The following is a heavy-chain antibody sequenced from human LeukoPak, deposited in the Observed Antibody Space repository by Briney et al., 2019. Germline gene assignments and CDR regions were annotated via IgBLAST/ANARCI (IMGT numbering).Heavy chain of an antibody. Sequence: PGGSLRLSCAASGFTFSSYWMSWVRQAPGKGLEWEANIKQDGSEKYYVDSVKGRFTISRDNAKNSLYLQMNSLRAEDTAVYYCARTAAGIYYCGMDVWGQGTTVTVSS. CDR1: GFTFSSYW. CDR2: IKQDGSEK. J-gene: IGHJ6*02. V-gene: IGHV3-7*01. D-gene: IGHD6-13*01. CDR3: ARTAAGIYYCGMDV.